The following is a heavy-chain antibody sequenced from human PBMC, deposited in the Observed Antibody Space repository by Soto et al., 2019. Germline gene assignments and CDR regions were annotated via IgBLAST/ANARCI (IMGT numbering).Heavy chain of an antibody. Sequence: PSETLSLTCTVSGGSISSYYWSWIRQPPGKGLEWIGYIYYSGSTNYNPSLKSRVTISVDTSKNQFSLKLSSVTAADTAVYYCASHSGYDDGIVPGRYGMDVWGQGTTVTVSS. CDR3: ASHSGYDDGIVPGRYGMDV. V-gene: IGHV4-59*01. CDR2: IYYSGST. CDR1: GGSISSYY. J-gene: IGHJ6*02. D-gene: IGHD5-12*01.